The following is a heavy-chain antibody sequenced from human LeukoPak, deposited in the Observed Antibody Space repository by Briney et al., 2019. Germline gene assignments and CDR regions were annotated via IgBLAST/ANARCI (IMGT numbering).Heavy chain of an antibody. CDR1: GGSISSSSYY. CDR3: ARYHDSSDY. D-gene: IGHD3-22*01. CDR2: IYYSGRT. V-gene: IGHV4-39*01. Sequence: SETLSLTCTVSGGSISSSSYYWGWIRQPPGKGLEWIGSIYYSGRTYYNPSLKSRVTISVDTSQNQFSLNLRFVTAADTAVYYCARYHDSSDYWGQGTLVTVSS. J-gene: IGHJ4*02.